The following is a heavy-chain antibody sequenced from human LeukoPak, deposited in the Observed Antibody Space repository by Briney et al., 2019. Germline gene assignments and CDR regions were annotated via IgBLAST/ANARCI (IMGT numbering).Heavy chain of an antibody. CDR2: ISAYNGNT. J-gene: IGHJ4*02. D-gene: IGHD6-19*01. CDR3: ARAAKYSSGWPYYFDY. CDR1: GYTFTSYG. V-gene: IGHV1-18*01. Sequence: ASVKVSCKASGYTFTSYGISWVRQAPGQGLEWMGWISAYNGNTNYAQKLQGRVTMTTDISTSTAYMELRSLRSDDTAVYYCARAAKYSSGWPYYFDYWGQGTLVTVSS.